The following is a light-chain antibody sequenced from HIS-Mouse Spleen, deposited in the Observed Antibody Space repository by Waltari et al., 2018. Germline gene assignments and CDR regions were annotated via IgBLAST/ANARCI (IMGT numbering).Light chain of an antibody. CDR1: SSDVGSYNL. Sequence: QSALTQPASVSGSPGQSITISCTGTSSDVGSYNLVSWYQQHPGKAPKLMIYEGSKRASGVSNRFSGSKAGKTASLTISGLQAEDEADYYCCSYAGSSTWVFGGGTKLTVL. CDR3: CSYAGSSTWV. CDR2: EGS. J-gene: IGLJ3*02. V-gene: IGLV2-23*01.